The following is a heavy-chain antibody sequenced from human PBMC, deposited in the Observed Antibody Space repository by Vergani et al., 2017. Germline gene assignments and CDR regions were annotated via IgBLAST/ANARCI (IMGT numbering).Heavy chain of an antibody. CDR3: ARVAFRYCSSTSCYVSVPQYYYYYMDV. D-gene: IGHD2-2*01. J-gene: IGHJ6*03. CDR1: GFTFSSYS. V-gene: IGHV3-21*01. CDR2: ISSSSSYI. Sequence: EVQLVESGGGLVKPGGSLRLSCAASGFTFSSYSMNWVRQAPGKGLEWVSSISSSSSYIYYADSVKGRFTISRDNAKNSLYLQMNSLRAEDTAVYYCARVAFRYCSSTSCYVSVPQYYYYYMDVWGKXP.